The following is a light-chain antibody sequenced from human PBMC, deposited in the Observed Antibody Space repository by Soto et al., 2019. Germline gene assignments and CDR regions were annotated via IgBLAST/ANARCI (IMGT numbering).Light chain of an antibody. CDR1: QDVASTY. V-gene: IGKV3-20*01. CDR2: GAS. Sequence: IVLTQSPDTLSLSPGERATLSCRASQDVASTYLAWYQQNPGQAPRLLIYGASGRAAGVAERFSGSGSGTQFTLTISRLEPEAFAVYYCQYYDTSRTFSQGTRVEI. CDR3: QYYDTSRT. J-gene: IGKJ1*01.